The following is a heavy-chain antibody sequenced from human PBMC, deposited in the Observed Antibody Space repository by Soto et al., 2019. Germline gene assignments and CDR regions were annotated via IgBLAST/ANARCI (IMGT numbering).Heavy chain of an antibody. CDR2: IYYSGST. CDR1: GGSISSSSYY. CDR3: ARVSVYGGNMLHFDY. J-gene: IGHJ4*02. Sequence: PSETLSLTCTASGGSISSSSYYWGWIRQPPGKGLEWIGSIYYSGSTYYNPSLKSRVTISVGTSKNQFSLKLSSVTAADTAVYYCARVSVYGGNMLHFDYWGQGTLVTVSS. D-gene: IGHD2-15*01. V-gene: IGHV4-39*02.